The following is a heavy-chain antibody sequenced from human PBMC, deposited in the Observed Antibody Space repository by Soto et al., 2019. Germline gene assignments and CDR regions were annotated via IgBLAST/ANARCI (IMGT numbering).Heavy chain of an antibody. CDR1: GYTFTSYA. CDR3: ARDRYYHDGSGLYWYFDL. V-gene: IGHV1-3*01. CDR2: INAGNGNT. J-gene: IGHJ2*01. D-gene: IGHD3-22*01. Sequence: QVQLVQSGAEVKKPGASVKVSCKASGYTFTSYAMHWVRQAPGQGLEWMGWINAGNGNTQYSQKLQGRVTITRDTSASTAYMELSSLRSEDTAVYYCARDRYYHDGSGLYWYFDLWGRGTLVTVSS.